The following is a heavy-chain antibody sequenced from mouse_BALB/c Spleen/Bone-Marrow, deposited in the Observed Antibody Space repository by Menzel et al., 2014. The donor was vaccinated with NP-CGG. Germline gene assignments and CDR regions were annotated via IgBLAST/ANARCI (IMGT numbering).Heavy chain of an antibody. V-gene: IGHV1S56*01. CDR3: ASRRGITTERGYFDD. Sequence: QVQLQQSGPELVKPGASVRISCKASGYTFTSYYIHWVKQRPGQGLEWIGWIYPGNVNTKYNEKFKGKATLTADKSSSTAYMQLSSLNSEDSAVYFCASRRGITTERGYFDDWGQGTPLTVSS. D-gene: IGHD2-4*01. CDR1: GYTFTSYY. J-gene: IGHJ2*01. CDR2: IYPGNVNT.